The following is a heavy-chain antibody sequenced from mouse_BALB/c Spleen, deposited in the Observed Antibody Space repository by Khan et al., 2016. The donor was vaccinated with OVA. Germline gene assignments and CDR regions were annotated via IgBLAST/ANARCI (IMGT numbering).Heavy chain of an antibody. V-gene: IGHV1-76*01. CDR2: IYPGTGRT. Sequence: QVQLRQSGAELVRPGASVKLSCKTSGYIFTSYWIHWVKQRSGQGLEWIARIYPGTGRTYYNEQFKGKATLTADKSSSTPYMPLRSLKSEDSAVYFCAGGGYDNHAMYYWGQGTSVTVSS. J-gene: IGHJ4*01. CDR3: AGGGYDNHAMYY. CDR1: GYIFTSYW. D-gene: IGHD2-10*02.